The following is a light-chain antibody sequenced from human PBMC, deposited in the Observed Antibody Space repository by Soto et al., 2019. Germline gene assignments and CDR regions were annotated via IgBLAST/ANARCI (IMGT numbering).Light chain of an antibody. V-gene: IGKV1-33*01. J-gene: IGKJ4*01. Sequence: IQMTQSPSSLSASVGDRVTITCQASQDISNYLNWYQQKPGKAPKLLIYDASNLETGVPSRFSGSGSGTYFTFTISSLQPEDIATYYCQQYDNLPLTFGGGTKVEIK. CDR2: DAS. CDR3: QQYDNLPLT. CDR1: QDISNY.